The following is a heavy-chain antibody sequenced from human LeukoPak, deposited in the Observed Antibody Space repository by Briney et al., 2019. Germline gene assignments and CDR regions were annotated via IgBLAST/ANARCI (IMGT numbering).Heavy chain of an antibody. CDR2: INPNSGGT. V-gene: IGHV1-2*02. J-gene: IGHJ4*02. Sequence: SVRVSCKASGYTFSDYYMHWVRQAPGQGLEWMGWINPNSGGTNYAQKFQDRVTMTRTTTISTAYMELSRLTSDDTAVYYCARDGAFDYWGQGTLVTVS. CDR3: ARDGAFDY. D-gene: IGHD1-26*01. CDR1: GYTFSDYY.